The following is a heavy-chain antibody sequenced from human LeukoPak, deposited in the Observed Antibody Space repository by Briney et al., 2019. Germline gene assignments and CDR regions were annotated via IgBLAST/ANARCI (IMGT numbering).Heavy chain of an antibody. Sequence: ASVRVSCTASGYAFSAYYMHWVRQAPGQGLEWMGWLNPQTGDTHSAQKFQGRVTMTRDTSISTAYMELSRLRSDDTAVYYCARGPYYYDSSGFYWGQGTLVTVSS. D-gene: IGHD3-22*01. V-gene: IGHV1-2*02. CDR2: LNPQTGDT. J-gene: IGHJ4*02. CDR1: GYAFSAYY. CDR3: ARGPYYYDSSGFY.